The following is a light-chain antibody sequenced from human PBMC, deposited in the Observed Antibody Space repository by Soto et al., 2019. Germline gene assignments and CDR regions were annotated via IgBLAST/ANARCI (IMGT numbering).Light chain of an antibody. J-gene: IGKJ4*01. Sequence: DVVMTQSPLSLPVTLGQPASISCWSIQSLSYSDGNIYLNWFHQRPGQSPRRLIYKVFNRDSGVPDRFSGSGSGTDFTLKISRVEAQDVGIYYCMQGTPRPITFGAGTKVDIX. V-gene: IGKV2-30*01. CDR2: KVF. CDR1: QSLSYSDGNIY. CDR3: MQGTPRPIT.